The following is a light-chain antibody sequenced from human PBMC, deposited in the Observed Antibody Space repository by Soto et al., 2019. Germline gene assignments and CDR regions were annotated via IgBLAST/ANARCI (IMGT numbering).Light chain of an antibody. V-gene: IGLV2-14*01. CDR3: SSYTSSSTLLV. CDR1: SSDVGGYNY. J-gene: IGLJ1*01. CDR2: DVS. Sequence: QSVLTQPASVSGSPGQSIPISCTGTSSDVGGYNYVSWYQQHPGKAPKLMIYDVSNRPSGVSNRFSGSKSGNTASLTISGLQAEDEADYYCSSYTSSSTLLVFGTGTKLTVL.